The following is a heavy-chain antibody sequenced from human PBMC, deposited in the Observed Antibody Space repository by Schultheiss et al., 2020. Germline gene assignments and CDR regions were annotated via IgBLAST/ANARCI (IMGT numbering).Heavy chain of an antibody. J-gene: IGHJ4*02. CDR1: GGSISSYY. Sequence: SETQSLTCTVSGGSISSYYWSWIRQPPGKGLEWIGYIYYSGSTNYNPSLKSRVTISVDTSKNQFSLKLSSVTAADTAVYYCAKEGPGYSYNDYWGQGTLVTVSS. V-gene: IGHV4-59*01. CDR2: IYYSGST. D-gene: IGHD5-18*01. CDR3: AKEGPGYSYNDY.